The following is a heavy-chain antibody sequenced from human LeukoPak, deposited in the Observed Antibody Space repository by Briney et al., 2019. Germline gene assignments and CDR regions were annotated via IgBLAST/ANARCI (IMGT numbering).Heavy chain of an antibody. D-gene: IGHD6-13*01. Sequence: GGSLRLSCAASGFTFSSYSMNWVRQAPGKGLEWVSSISSSSSYIYYADSVKGRFTISRDNAKNSLYLQMSSLRAEDTAVYYCASSGWAAAGRFDYWGQGTLVTVSS. CDR2: ISSSSSYI. J-gene: IGHJ4*02. CDR3: ASSGWAAAGRFDY. V-gene: IGHV3-21*01. CDR1: GFTFSSYS.